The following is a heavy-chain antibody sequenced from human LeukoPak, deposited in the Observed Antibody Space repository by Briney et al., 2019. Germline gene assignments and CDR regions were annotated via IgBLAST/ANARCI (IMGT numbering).Heavy chain of an antibody. D-gene: IGHD4-17*01. CDR3: AKDAEYGDYLWDY. CDR2: ISYDGSNK. V-gene: IGHV3-30-3*01. Sequence: GGSLRLSCAASGFTFSSYAMHWVRQAPGKGLEWVAVISYDGSNKYYADSVKGRFTISRDNSKNTLYLQMNSLRAEDTAVYYCAKDAEYGDYLWDYWGQGTLVTVSS. J-gene: IGHJ4*02. CDR1: GFTFSSYA.